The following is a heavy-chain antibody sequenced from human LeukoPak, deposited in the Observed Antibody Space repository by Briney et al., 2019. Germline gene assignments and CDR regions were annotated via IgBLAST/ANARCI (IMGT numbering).Heavy chain of an antibody. Sequence: QTGGSLRLSCAASGFTFSSYAMHWVRQAPGKGLEWVAVISYDGSNKYYADSVKGRFTISRDNAKNSLYLQMNSLRAEDTAVYYCARGLWFERYSFDYWGQGTLVTVSS. CDR2: ISYDGSNK. CDR1: GFTFSSYA. D-gene: IGHD3-10*01. CDR3: ARGLWFERYSFDY. V-gene: IGHV3-30-3*01. J-gene: IGHJ4*02.